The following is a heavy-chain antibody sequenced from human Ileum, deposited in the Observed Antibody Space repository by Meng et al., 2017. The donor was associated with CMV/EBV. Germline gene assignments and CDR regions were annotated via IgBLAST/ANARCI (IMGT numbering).Heavy chain of an antibody. CDR2: IKEDDSEI. J-gene: IGHJ4*02. CDR1: GFTFNSYL. Sequence: GESLKIFCAASGFTFNSYLMSWVRQAPGKGLEWVANIKEDDSEIYYMGSVKGRFTISRDNAKNSLYLQISGLRAEDRAVYYCARGISREKHLDYWGQGTLVTVSS. V-gene: IGHV3-7*01. CDR3: ARGISREKHLDY. D-gene: IGHD5-24*01.